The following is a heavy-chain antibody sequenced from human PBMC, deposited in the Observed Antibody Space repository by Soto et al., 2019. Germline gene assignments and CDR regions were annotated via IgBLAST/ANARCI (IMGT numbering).Heavy chain of an antibody. V-gene: IGHV3-23*01. CDR2: ISARGGST. Sequence: EVQLLQSGGGLVQPGGSLRLACAASGFTFSSHAMRWVRQAPGKGLEWVSTISARGGSTYYAPSVKGRFTVSRDNSKNTLYLQMSSLRDEDTALYYCAKYCVSTSCYARHFDSWGQGTLVTVSS. CDR1: GFTFSSHA. J-gene: IGHJ4*02. D-gene: IGHD2-2*01. CDR3: AKYCVSTSCYARHFDS.